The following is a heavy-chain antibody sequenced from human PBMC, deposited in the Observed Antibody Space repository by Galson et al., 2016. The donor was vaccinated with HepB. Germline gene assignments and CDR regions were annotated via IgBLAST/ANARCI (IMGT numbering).Heavy chain of an antibody. J-gene: IGHJ4*02. Sequence: SLSLSCAASGFTFSRSWMTWVRQAPGRGLEWLANIKENGSSTNHVDSVKGRFTISRDNAKTSLYLQMNSLRAEDTAVYYCARDHISGRGPFFDYWGQGTPVTVSS. CDR1: GFTFSRSW. CDR2: IKENGSST. V-gene: IGHV3-7*03. D-gene: IGHD5-12*01. CDR3: ARDHISGRGPFFDY.